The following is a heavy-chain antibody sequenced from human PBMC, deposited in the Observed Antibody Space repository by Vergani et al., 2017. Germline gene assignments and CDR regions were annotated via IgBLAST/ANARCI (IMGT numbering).Heavy chain of an antibody. CDR1: GFTFSSYS. V-gene: IGHV3-21*04. D-gene: IGHD4-11*01. Sequence: EVQLVESGGGLVKPGGSLRLSCAASGFTFSSYSMNWVRQAPGKGLEWVSSISSSSSYIYYADSVKGRFTISRDNAKNSLYLQMNSLRAEDTAVYYCARESMTTVTFGMDVWGQGTTVTVSS. CDR3: ARESMTTVTFGMDV. CDR2: ISSSSSYI. J-gene: IGHJ6*02.